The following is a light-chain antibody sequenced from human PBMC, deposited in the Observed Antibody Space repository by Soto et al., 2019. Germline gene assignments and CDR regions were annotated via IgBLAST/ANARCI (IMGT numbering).Light chain of an antibody. J-gene: IGKJ4*01. V-gene: IGKV1-39*01. Sequence: DIQMTQSPSSLSASVGDRVTITCRASQSINNFLNWYRQKPGRAPELLIYAASSLQTGVPSTFSGSGSGTDFTLTISSLQPEDTATYYCQQSYDSPLTFGGGTKVDIK. CDR2: AAS. CDR3: QQSYDSPLT. CDR1: QSINNF.